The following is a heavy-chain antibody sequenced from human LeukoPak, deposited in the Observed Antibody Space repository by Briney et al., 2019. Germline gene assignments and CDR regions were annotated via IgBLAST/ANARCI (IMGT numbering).Heavy chain of an antibody. CDR3: ARERIATTGTGWFDP. D-gene: IGHD6-13*01. CDR1: GFSFNSYA. Sequence: GRSPRLSCAASGFSFNSYAIHWVRQAPGKGLEWVAVISDDGSIKYYADSVKGRFTISRDNSKNTLYLLMNSLRTEDTAFYYCARERIATTGTGWFDPWGQGTLVTVSS. CDR2: ISDDGSIK. V-gene: IGHV3-30*04. J-gene: IGHJ5*02.